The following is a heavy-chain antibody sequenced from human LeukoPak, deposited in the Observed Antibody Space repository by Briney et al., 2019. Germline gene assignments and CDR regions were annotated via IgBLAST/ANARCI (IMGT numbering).Heavy chain of an antibody. CDR3: AKVLALYGDYDY. J-gene: IGHJ4*02. V-gene: IGHV3-23*01. CDR1: GFTVSSNY. D-gene: IGHD4-17*01. CDR2: ISNSGGST. Sequence: PGGSLRLSCAASGFTVSSNYMSWVRQAPGKGLEWVSAISNSGGSTYYADSVKGRFTISRDNSKNTLYLQMNSLRAEDTAVYYCAKVLALYGDYDYWGQGTLVTVSS.